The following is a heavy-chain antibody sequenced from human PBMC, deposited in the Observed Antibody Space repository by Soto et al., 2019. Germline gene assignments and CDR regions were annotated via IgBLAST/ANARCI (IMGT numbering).Heavy chain of an antibody. Sequence: GGSLRLSCAAFGLTFSSNAMTWVRQAPGKGLEWVSAIRVSGDSTQYADSVKGRFTISRDNSKNTLYLQMNSLRAEDTAVYYCAKASPYWYFDLWGRGTLVTVSS. V-gene: IGHV3-23*01. J-gene: IGHJ2*01. CDR3: AKASPYWYFDL. CDR2: IRVSGDST. CDR1: GLTFSSNA.